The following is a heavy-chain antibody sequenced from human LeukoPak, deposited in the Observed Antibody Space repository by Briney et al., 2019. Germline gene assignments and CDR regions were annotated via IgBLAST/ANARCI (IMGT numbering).Heavy chain of an antibody. D-gene: IGHD6-19*01. V-gene: IGHV3-53*01. CDR1: GFTVSSNY. J-gene: IGHJ4*02. CDR2: IYSGGSA. CDR3: ARMAVAGGFDY. Sequence: QTGGSLRLSCAASGFTVSSNYMSWVRQAPGKGLEWVSVIYSGGSAYYADSVKGRFTISRDNSKNTLYLQMNSLRAEGTAVYYCARMAVAGGFDYWGQGALVTVSS.